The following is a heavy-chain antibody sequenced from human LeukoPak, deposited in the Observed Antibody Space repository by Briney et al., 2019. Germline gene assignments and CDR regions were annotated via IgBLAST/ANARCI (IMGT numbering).Heavy chain of an antibody. CDR1: GGSISTYY. D-gene: IGHD5-24*01. J-gene: IGHJ4*02. V-gene: IGHV4-59*01. CDR3: ARGDAYNASYFDN. Sequence: SETLSLTCAVSGGSISTYYWNWIRQPPGKGLEWIGYIYFTGGANYCPSLKSRVTTSVDTSKNQFSLRLTSVTASDTAVYYCARGDAYNASYFDNWGQGTLARDSS. CDR2: IYFTGGA.